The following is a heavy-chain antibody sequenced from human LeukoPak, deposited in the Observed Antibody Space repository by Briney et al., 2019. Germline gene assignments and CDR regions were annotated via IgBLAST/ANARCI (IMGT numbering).Heavy chain of an antibody. J-gene: IGHJ4*02. CDR2: IWYDGSNK. CDR1: GFTFSSYG. V-gene: IGHV3-33*01. D-gene: IGHD4-11*01. CDR3: ARSPADYSNYYFDY. Sequence: PGGSLRLSRAAPGFTFSSYGMHWVRQAPGKGLEWVAVIWYDGSNKYYADSVKGRFTISRDNSKNTLYLQMNSLRAEDTAVYYCARSPADYSNYYFDYWGQGTLVTVSS.